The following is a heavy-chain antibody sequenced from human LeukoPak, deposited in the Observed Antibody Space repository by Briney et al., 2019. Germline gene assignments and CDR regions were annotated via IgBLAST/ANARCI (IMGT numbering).Heavy chain of an antibody. V-gene: IGHV4-31*03. CDR3: ARGLIDSGSYRSSYFDY. J-gene: IGHJ4*02. CDR1: GGSISSGGYY. Sequence: PSETLSLTCTVSGGSISSGGYYWSWIRQHPGKGLEWIGYIYYSGSTYYNPSLKSRVTISVDTSKNQFSLKLSSVTAADTAVYYCARGLIDSGSYRSSYFDYWGQGTLVTVSS. CDR2: IYYSGST. D-gene: IGHD1-26*01.